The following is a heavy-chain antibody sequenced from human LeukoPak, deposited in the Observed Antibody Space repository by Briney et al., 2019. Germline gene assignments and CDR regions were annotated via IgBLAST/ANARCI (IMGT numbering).Heavy chain of an antibody. J-gene: IGHJ4*02. CDR3: ARGYSYGFSDY. CDR2: ISSSGSTI. CDR1: GFTFSSYE. V-gene: IGHV3-48*03. Sequence: GGSLRLSCAASGFTFSSYEMNWVRQAPGKGLEWVSYISSSGSTIYYADSVKGRFTISRDNSKNTLYVQMNSLRAEDTAVYYCARGYSYGFSDYWGQGTLVTVSS. D-gene: IGHD5-18*01.